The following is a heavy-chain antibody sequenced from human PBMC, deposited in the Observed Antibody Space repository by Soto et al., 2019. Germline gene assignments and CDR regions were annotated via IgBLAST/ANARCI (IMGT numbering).Heavy chain of an antibody. CDR1: GGSISSSSYY. V-gene: IGHV4-39*01. J-gene: IGHJ5*02. CDR2: IYYSGST. CDR3: ASLPSYYDFWSGFPPTIWFHP. Sequence: SETLSLTCTVSGGSISSSSYYWGWIRQPPGKGLEWIGSIYYSGSTYYNPSLKSRVTISVDTSKNQFSLKLSSVTAADTAVYYCASLPSYYDFWSGFPPTIWFHPWGQGTLVTVSS. D-gene: IGHD3-3*01.